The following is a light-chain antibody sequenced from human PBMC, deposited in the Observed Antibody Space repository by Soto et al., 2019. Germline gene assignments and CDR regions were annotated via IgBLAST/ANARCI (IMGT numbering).Light chain of an antibody. CDR2: EVS. J-gene: IGLJ3*02. CDR3: QSYDSSLSGWV. V-gene: IGLV2-14*01. Sequence: QSALTQPASVSGSPGQSITISCTGTSNDVAGYNYVSWYQQHPGKAPKLIIFEVSIRPSGVSNRFSGSKSGNTASLTISGLQAEDEADYYCQSYDSSLSGWVFGGGTKVTVL. CDR1: SNDVAGYNY.